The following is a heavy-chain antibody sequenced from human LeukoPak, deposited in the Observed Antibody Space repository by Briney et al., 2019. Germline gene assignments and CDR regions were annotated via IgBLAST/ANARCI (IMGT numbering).Heavy chain of an antibody. J-gene: IGHJ6*02. CDR1: GGSISGHY. D-gene: IGHD3-16*01. CDR2: IHYTGKP. CDR3: ARFGVDYDMDV. Sequence: SETLSLTCSVSGGSISGHYWTWIRQPPGKGLEWIGQIHYTGKPDYNPSLKSRITISVDTSKNQVSLQVSSVTATDSAIYYCARFGVDYDMDVWGHGTTVTVFS. V-gene: IGHV4-59*11.